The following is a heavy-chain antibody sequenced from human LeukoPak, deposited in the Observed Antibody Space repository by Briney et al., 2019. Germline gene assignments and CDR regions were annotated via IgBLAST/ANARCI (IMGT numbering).Heavy chain of an antibody. Sequence: PSETLSLTCTVSGGSISSSSYYWGWIRQPPGKGLEWIGSIYYSGSTYCNPSLKSRVTISVDTSKNQFSLKLSSVTAADTAVYYCVGVPAAMCYYYYMDVWGKGTTVTVSS. CDR1: GGSISSSSYY. D-gene: IGHD2-2*01. J-gene: IGHJ6*03. CDR2: IYYSGST. CDR3: VGVPAAMCYYYYMDV. V-gene: IGHV4-39*01.